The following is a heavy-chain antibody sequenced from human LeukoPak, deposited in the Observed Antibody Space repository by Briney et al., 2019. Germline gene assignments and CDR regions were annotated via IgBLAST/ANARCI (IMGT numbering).Heavy chain of an antibody. Sequence: GGSLRLSCAASGFTFSSYGMHWVRQAPGKGLEWVAFIRYDGSNKYYADSAKGRFTISRDNSKNTLYLQMNSLRAEDTAVYYCARDSRYSSGWYGGFDPWGQGTLVTVSS. CDR2: IRYDGSNK. V-gene: IGHV3-30*02. CDR3: ARDSRYSSGWYGGFDP. J-gene: IGHJ5*02. D-gene: IGHD6-19*01. CDR1: GFTFSSYG.